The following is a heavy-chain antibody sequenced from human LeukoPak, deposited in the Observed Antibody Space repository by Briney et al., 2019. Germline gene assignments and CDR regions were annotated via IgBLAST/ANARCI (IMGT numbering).Heavy chain of an antibody. Sequence: PGRSLRLTCTASAFTFSSYWMHWVRHAPGKGLVLVSHINSGGSSTSYDDSVKCRFTISRDNAKNTMYLQMNSLRAEDTAVYYCAKEPNPYSSGWYFQHWGQGTLLTVSS. D-gene: IGHD6-25*01. J-gene: IGHJ1*01. CDR3: AKEPNPYSSGWYFQH. V-gene: IGHV3-74*01. CDR1: AFTFSSYW. CDR2: INSGGSST.